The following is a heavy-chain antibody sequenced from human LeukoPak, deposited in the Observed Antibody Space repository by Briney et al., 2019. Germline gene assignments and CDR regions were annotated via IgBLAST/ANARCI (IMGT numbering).Heavy chain of an antibody. Sequence: SETLSLTCTVSGGSISSYYWSWIRQPPGKGLEWIGYIYYSGSTNYNPSLKSRVTISVDTSKNQFSLKLSSVTAADTAVYYCARRGPAAMGRKFDYWGQGTLVTVSS. D-gene: IGHD2-2*01. CDR3: ARRGPAAMGRKFDY. V-gene: IGHV4-59*12. J-gene: IGHJ4*02. CDR2: IYYSGST. CDR1: GGSISSYY.